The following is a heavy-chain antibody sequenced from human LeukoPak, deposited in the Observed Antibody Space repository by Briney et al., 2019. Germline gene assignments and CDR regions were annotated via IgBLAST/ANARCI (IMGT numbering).Heavy chain of an antibody. Sequence: GASVKVSCKASGYIFTDYYMHWVRQAPGQELGWMGRINPNSGGTNYAQKFQGRVTMTRDTSISTAYTELSSLRSEDTATYYRARDQVAATSAHNFDYWGQGTLVTVSS. CDR1: GYIFTDYY. CDR3: ARDQVAATSAHNFDY. D-gene: IGHD1-26*01. CDR2: INPNSGGT. J-gene: IGHJ4*02. V-gene: IGHV1/OR15-1*02.